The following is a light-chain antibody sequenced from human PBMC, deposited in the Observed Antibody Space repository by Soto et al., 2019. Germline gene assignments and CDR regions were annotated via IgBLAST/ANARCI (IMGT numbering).Light chain of an antibody. CDR3: SSYTGSSTKL. V-gene: IGLV2-14*03. J-gene: IGLJ2*01. CDR1: SSDVGGYNY. CDR2: DVS. Sequence: QSALTQPASVSGSPGQSITISCTGTSSDVGGYNYVSWYQQHPGKAPKLMIYDVSSRPSGVSNRFSGSKSGNTASLTISGLQPEDEADYYCSSYTGSSTKLFGGGTKLPVL.